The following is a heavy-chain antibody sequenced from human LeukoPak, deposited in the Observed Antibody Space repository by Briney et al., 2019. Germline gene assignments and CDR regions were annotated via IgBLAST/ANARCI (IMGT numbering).Heavy chain of an antibody. CDR2: ISPSGGST. V-gene: IGHV1-46*01. CDR3: ARKNEMSSYYYYYGMDV. Sequence: ASVKVSCKASGYTFTSYYMHWVRQAPGQGLEWMGIISPSGGSTSYAQKFQGRVTMTRDTSTSTVYMELSSLRSEDTAVYYCARKNEMSSYYYYYGMDVWGQGTTVTVSS. CDR1: GYTFTSYY. D-gene: IGHD1-1*01. J-gene: IGHJ6*02.